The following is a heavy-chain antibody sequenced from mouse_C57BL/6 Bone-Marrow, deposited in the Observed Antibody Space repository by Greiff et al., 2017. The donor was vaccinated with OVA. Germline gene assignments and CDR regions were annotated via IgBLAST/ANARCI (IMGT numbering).Heavy chain of an antibody. CDR2: IYPGDGDT. Sequence: QVQLQQSGPELVKPGASVKISCKASGYAFSSSWMNWVKQRPGKGLAWIGRIYPGDGDTNYTGTFKGKGTLPAATSSSQAYMQLSSLTSEDSAVYFCARERGYFDVWGTGTTVTVSS. V-gene: IGHV1-82*01. CDR1: GYAFSSSW. CDR3: ARERGYFDV. J-gene: IGHJ1*03.